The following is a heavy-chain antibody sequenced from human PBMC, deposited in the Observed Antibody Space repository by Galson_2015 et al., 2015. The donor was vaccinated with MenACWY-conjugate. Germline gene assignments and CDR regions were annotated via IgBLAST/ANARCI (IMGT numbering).Heavy chain of an antibody. J-gene: IGHJ5*02. D-gene: IGHD2-15*01. CDR1: GFTFTNYA. Sequence: SLRLSCAASGFTFTNYAMNWVRQAPGKGLEWVSSIGGSGATYYADSVKGRFTISRDNSKNMVYLQMNSLRAEDTAIYYCAKANSGGICPSGGACCSAPWGQGSLVILSS. CDR3: AKANSGGICPSGGACCSAP. V-gene: IGHV3-23*01. CDR2: IGGSGAT.